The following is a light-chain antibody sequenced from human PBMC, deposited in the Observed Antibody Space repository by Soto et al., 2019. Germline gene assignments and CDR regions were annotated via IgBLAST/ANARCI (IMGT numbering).Light chain of an antibody. CDR3: QQYGSSPWT. J-gene: IGKJ1*01. V-gene: IGKV3-20*01. CDR1: QSVSSSY. CDR2: GAS. Sequence: VLTQSPGTLSLSPGERATLSCRASQSVSSSYLAWYQQKPGQAPRLLIYGASSRATGIPDRFSGSGSGTDLTLTISRLEPEDGEVYDCQQYGSSPWTFGQGTKVDIK.